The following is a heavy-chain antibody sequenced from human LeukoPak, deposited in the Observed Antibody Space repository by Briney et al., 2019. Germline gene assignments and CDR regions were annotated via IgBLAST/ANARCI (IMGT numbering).Heavy chain of an antibody. Sequence: TGGSLRLSCSASGFTFSSYAMSWVRQAPGKGLEGVSAISGSGGSTYYADSVKGRFTISRDNSKNTLYLQMNSLRAEDTAVYYCATALSLVVVDAKTVYWGQGTLVTVSS. CDR1: GFTFSSYA. J-gene: IGHJ4*02. D-gene: IGHD2-15*01. CDR3: ATALSLVVVDAKTVY. CDR2: ISGSGGST. V-gene: IGHV3-23*01.